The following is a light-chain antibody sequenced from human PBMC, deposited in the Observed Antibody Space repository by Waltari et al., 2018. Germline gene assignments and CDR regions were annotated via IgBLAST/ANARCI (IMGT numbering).Light chain of an antibody. CDR2: GNR. J-gene: IGLJ3*02. CDR3: QSYDSSLSGPRV. CDR1: SSNIGAGYD. Sequence: QSVLTQPPSVSGAPGQRVTISCTGSSSNIGAGYDVHWYQQLPGTAPKLLIYGNRNRPSGVPDRCSGSKSVTSASLAITGLQAEDEADDYCQSYDSSLSGPRVFGGGTKLTVL. V-gene: IGLV1-40*01.